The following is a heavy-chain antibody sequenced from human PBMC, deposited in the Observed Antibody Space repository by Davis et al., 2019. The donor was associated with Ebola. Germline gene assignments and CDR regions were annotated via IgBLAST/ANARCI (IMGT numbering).Heavy chain of an antibody. Sequence: PSETLSLTCAVYGGSFSGYYWSWIRQPPGKGLEWIGEINHSGSTNYNPSLKSRVTISVDTSKNQFSLKLSSVTAADTAVYYCARGLGDFWSGYYTRYNWFDPWGQGTLVTVSS. CDR2: INHSGST. D-gene: IGHD3-3*01. CDR3: ARGLGDFWSGYYTRYNWFDP. CDR1: GGSFSGYY. V-gene: IGHV4-34*01. J-gene: IGHJ5*02.